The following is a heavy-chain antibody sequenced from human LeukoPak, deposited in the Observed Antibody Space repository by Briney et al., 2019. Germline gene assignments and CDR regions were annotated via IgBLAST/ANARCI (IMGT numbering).Heavy chain of an antibody. CDR3: ARDRYPDY. D-gene: IGHD1-1*01. CDR2: IFHSGST. CDR1: GGSISSGDYY. J-gene: IGHJ4*02. Sequence: PSETLSLTCTVSGGSISSGDYYWSWIRQPPGKGLEWIGYIFHSGSTYYNPSLKSRVTISVDTSKNQFSLKLTSVTAADTAVYYCARDRYPDYWGQGTLVTVSS. V-gene: IGHV4-30-4*08.